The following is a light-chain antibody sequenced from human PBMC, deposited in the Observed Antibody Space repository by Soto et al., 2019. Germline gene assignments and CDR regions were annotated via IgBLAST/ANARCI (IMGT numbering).Light chain of an antibody. J-gene: IGLJ1*01. CDR1: SNDVGGYNY. CDR2: EVN. Sequence: QSLLTQPPSAYGSPGQSVTISCTGTSNDVGGYNYVSWYQQHPGKAPKLMIYEVNKRPSGVPDRFSGSKSGNTASLTVSGLQGEDEADYYCSSFAVSNSFVFGTGTKVTVL. CDR3: SSFAVSNSFV. V-gene: IGLV2-8*01.